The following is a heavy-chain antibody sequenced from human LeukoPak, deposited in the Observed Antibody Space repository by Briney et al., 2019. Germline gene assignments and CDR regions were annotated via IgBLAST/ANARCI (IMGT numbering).Heavy chain of an antibody. Sequence: SETLSLTCTVSGGSISSGGYYWSWIRQHPGKGLEWIGYIYYSGSTYYNPSLKSRVTISVDTSKNQLSLKLGSVTAADTAVYYCAREVVSPVVPADIYNWFDPWGQGTLVTVSS. CDR1: GGSISSGGYY. CDR2: IYYSGST. D-gene: IGHD2-2*01. J-gene: IGHJ5*02. V-gene: IGHV4-31*03. CDR3: AREVVSPVVPADIYNWFDP.